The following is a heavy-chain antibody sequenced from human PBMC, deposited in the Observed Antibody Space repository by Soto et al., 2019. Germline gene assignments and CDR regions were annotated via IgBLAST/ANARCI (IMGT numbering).Heavy chain of an antibody. J-gene: IGHJ4*02. CDR3: AKVQYYVSGSYYGDFDY. V-gene: IGHV3-23*01. CDR1: GFTFSSYA. Sequence: EVELLESGGGLVQTGGSLRLSCAASGFTFSSYAMSWVRHAPGKGLEWVSAISGSGGSTYYADSVKGRFTISRDNSKNTLYLQMNSLRAEDTAVYYCAKVQYYVSGSYYGDFDYWGQGTLVTVSS. CDR2: ISGSGGST. D-gene: IGHD3-10*01.